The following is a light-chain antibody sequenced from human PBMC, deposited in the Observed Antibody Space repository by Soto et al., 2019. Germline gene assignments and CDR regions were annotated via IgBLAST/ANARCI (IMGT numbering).Light chain of an antibody. CDR3: QQYKSWLYT. CDR2: GAS. J-gene: IGKJ2*01. V-gene: IGKV3-15*01. CDR1: QSVNNN. Sequence: EIVLPQSPGTLSLSPGERATLSCRTSQSVNNNYLAWYQQKPGQVPRLLLYGASSRATGVPARFSGSGSGTEFTLTISSLQSEDFAVYYCQQYKSWLYTFGQGTKVDI.